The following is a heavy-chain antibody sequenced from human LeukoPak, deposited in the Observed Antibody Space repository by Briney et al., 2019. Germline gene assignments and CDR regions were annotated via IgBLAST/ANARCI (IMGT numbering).Heavy chain of an antibody. CDR1: GFTVSSYA. Sequence: GGSLRLSCAASGFTVSSYAMSWVRQAPGKGLEWVSAIRGSGGSTYYADSVKGRFPISRDNSKNTLYLQMNSLRAEDTAVYYCASRSGHDSSGYREAFDIWGQGTMVAVSS. J-gene: IGHJ3*02. V-gene: IGHV3-23*01. CDR3: ASRSGHDSSGYREAFDI. CDR2: IRGSGGST. D-gene: IGHD3-22*01.